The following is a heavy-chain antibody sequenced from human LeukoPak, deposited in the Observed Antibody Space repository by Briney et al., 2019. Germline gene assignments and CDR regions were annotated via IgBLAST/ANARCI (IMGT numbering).Heavy chain of an antibody. J-gene: IGHJ4*02. D-gene: IGHD3-9*01. CDR1: GFTSSSYW. Sequence: GRSLRLSCAASGFTSSSYWMSWVRQAPGKGLEWVANIKHGESEKYYVYSVNGRFTISRDNAKNSLYLQMNSLGAEDTAVYYCARVEDYDILTGFDYWGQGTLVTVSS. CDR2: IKHGESEK. V-gene: IGHV3-7*01. CDR3: ARVEDYDILTGFDY.